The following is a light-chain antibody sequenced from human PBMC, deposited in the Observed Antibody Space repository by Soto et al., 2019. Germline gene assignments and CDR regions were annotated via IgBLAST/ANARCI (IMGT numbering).Light chain of an antibody. V-gene: IGKV3-20*01. J-gene: IGKJ3*01. CDR2: ATF. Sequence: EIVLTQSPVTLSLSPGERATLSCRASQSVSSDYLAWYLQRPGQAPRLLIYATFSRATGIPDRFSGSGSGTDFTLTISRLEPQDLGIYYCQQHGSSPGFGPGTKVDIK. CDR1: QSVSSDY. CDR3: QQHGSSPG.